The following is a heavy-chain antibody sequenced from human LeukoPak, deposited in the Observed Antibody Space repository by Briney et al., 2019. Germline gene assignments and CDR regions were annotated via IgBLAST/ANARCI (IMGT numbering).Heavy chain of an antibody. CDR1: GVTFTTYG. CDR3: AIPGVSDY. J-gene: IGHJ4*02. CDR2: IIPIFGTV. V-gene: IGHV1-69*06. Sequence: SVKVSCKASGVTFTTYGISWVRQAPGQGLEYLGGIIPIFGTVNYAQNFLGRVTITADKSTSTAYMELSSLRSEDTAVYYCAIPGVSDYWGQGTLVTVSS.